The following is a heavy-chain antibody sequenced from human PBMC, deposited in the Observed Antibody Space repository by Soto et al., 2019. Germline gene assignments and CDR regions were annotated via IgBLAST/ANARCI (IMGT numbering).Heavy chain of an antibody. Sequence: GASVKVSCKASGYTFTSYGISWVRQAPGQGLEWMGWISAYNGNTNYAQKLQGRVTMTTDTSTSTAYMELRSLRSDDTAVYYCARLLGGGLELPDVYYGMDVWGQGTTVTVSS. CDR3: ARLLGGGLELPDVYYGMDV. CDR1: GYTFTSYG. V-gene: IGHV1-18*01. J-gene: IGHJ6*02. CDR2: ISAYNGNT. D-gene: IGHD1-7*01.